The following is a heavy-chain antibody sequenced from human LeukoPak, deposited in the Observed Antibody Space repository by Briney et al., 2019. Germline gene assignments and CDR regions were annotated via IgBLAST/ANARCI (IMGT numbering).Heavy chain of an antibody. Sequence: GGSLRLSCAASGFTFSSYAMNWVRQAPGRGLEWVSAISDSGASTYYTDSVKGRFTISRDNSRNTLYLQMNSLRAEDTAVYHCAKGGGAWYYYYGLDAWGQGTTVTVSS. J-gene: IGHJ6*02. CDR3: AKGGGAWYYYYGLDA. CDR1: GFTFSSYA. V-gene: IGHV3-23*01. CDR2: ISDSGAST. D-gene: IGHD1-26*01.